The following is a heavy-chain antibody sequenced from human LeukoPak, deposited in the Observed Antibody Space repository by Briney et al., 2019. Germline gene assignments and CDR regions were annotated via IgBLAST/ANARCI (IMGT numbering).Heavy chain of an antibody. D-gene: IGHD6-19*01. CDR1: GFTFGSYA. J-gene: IGHJ4*02. CDR2: ISGSGGST. CDR3: AKTTAGHSSGRDPGWPVDY. Sequence: GGSLRLSCAASGFTFGSYAMTWVRQAPGKELEWVSHISGSGGSTYHADSVKGRFTISRDNSKNTVYLQMNSLRAEDTAVYYCAKTTAGHSSGRDPGWPVDYWGQGTLVTVSS. V-gene: IGHV3-23*01.